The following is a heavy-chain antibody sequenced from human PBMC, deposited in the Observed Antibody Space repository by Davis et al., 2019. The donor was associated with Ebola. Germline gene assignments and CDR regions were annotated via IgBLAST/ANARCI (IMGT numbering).Heavy chain of an antibody. J-gene: IGHJ5*02. Sequence: GESLKISCAASGFTFSYHGVHWVRQAPGKGLEWVAVISYDGSNKYYADSVKGRFTISRDNSKNTLYLQMNSLRSDDTAVYYCARLGSGSYYNVESWFDPWGQGTLVTVSS. V-gene: IGHV3-30*03. CDR1: GFTFSYHG. CDR3: ARLGSGSYYNVESWFDP. D-gene: IGHD3-10*01. CDR2: ISYDGSNK.